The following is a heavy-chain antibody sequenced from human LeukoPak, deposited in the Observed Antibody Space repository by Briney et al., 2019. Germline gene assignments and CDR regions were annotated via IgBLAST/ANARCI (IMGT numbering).Heavy chain of an antibody. CDR1: GGSISSGGYS. Sequence: SETLSLTCTVSGGSISSGGYSWSWIRQHPGKGLEWIGYIYYSGSTYYNPSLKSRVTISVDTSKNQFSLKLSSVTAADTAVYYCARGPYYYDSSGGRPFDIWGQGTMVTVSS. CDR2: IYYSGST. CDR3: ARGPYYYDSSGGRPFDI. V-gene: IGHV4-31*03. D-gene: IGHD3-22*01. J-gene: IGHJ3*02.